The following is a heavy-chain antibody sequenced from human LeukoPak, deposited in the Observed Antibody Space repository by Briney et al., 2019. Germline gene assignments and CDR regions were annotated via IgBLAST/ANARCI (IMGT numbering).Heavy chain of an antibody. V-gene: IGHV4-59*01. CDR3: ARDGSGYSSSWYQNNWFDP. J-gene: IGHJ5*02. Sequence: SETLSLTCTVSGGSISSYYWSWIRQPPGKGLEWIGYIYCSGSTNYNPSLKSRVTISVDTSKNQFSLKLSSVTAADTAVYYCARDGSGYSSSWYQNNWFDPWGQGTLVTVSS. D-gene: IGHD6-13*01. CDR2: IYCSGST. CDR1: GGSISSYY.